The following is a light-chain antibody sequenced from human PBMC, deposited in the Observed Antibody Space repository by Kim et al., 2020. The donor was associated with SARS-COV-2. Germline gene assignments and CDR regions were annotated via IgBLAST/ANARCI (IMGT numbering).Light chain of an antibody. CDR1: QGINKY. V-gene: IGKV1-27*01. CDR2: AAS. CDR3: QKYNSAPWT. Sequence: ASVGDRVTITCRASQGINKYLAWYQQRPGKVPKLLIYAASTLQSGVPSRFSGSGFGTDFTLTISSLQPEDGATYYCQKYNSAPWTFGRGTKVDIK. J-gene: IGKJ1*01.